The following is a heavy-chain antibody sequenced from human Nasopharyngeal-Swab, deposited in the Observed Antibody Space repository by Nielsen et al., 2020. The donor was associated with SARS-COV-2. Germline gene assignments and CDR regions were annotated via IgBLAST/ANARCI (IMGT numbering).Heavy chain of an antibody. Sequence: SETLSLTCAVSGASITNERWWCGVRQAPGKEREWIGEIYSDGTTNYNPSLKSRVTISIDRSKNQFSLRLNSVTAADTAVFYFARHVQGHPFRAFDLWGQGTRVTVSS. V-gene: IGHV4-4*02. CDR2: IYSDGTT. CDR1: GASITNERW. D-gene: IGHD1-1*01. CDR3: ARHVQGHPFRAFDL. J-gene: IGHJ3*01.